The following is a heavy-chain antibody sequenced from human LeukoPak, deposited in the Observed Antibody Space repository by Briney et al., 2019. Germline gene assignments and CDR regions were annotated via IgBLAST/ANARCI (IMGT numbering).Heavy chain of an antibody. V-gene: IGHV4-4*02. Sequence: PSETLSLTCVVSGASISSSDWWSWVRQSPGKGLEWIGEIYHSGSTNYNPSLKSRVTISVDKSKKQFSLKLSSVTAADTAVYYCARVVITMVRGVIIKSFDPWGQGTLVTVSS. J-gene: IGHJ5*02. CDR2: IYHSGST. D-gene: IGHD3-10*01. CDR3: ARVVITMVRGVIIKSFDP. CDR1: GASISSSDW.